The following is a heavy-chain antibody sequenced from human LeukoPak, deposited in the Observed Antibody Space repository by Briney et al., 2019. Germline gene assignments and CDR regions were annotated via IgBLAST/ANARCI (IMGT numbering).Heavy chain of an antibody. Sequence: TGGSLTLSCAVSGFTLSSDWMHWVRQAPGKGLEWVSRMNQDGSDTSYADSVKGRFTISRDNAKNTVYLQMNSLRAEDTAVYYCAKLRLLRYFDWITGGWFDPWGQGTLVTVSS. CDR3: AKLRLLRYFDWITGGWFDP. J-gene: IGHJ5*02. CDR1: GFTLSSDW. D-gene: IGHD3-9*01. V-gene: IGHV3-74*01. CDR2: MNQDGSDT.